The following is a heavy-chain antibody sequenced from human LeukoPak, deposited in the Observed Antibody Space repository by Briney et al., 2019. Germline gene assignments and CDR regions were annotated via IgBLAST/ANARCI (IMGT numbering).Heavy chain of an antibody. Sequence: GGSLRLSCAASGFTFSSYAMSWVRQAPGKGLEWVSAISGSGGSTYYADSVKGRFTISRDNSKNTLYLQMNSLRAEDTAVYYCAKEDRRDYDFWSGYYVSLIWSEPFDYWGQGTLVTVSS. CDR3: AKEDRRDYDFWSGYYVSLIWSEPFDY. D-gene: IGHD3-3*01. CDR2: ISGSGGST. V-gene: IGHV3-23*01. CDR1: GFTFSSYA. J-gene: IGHJ4*02.